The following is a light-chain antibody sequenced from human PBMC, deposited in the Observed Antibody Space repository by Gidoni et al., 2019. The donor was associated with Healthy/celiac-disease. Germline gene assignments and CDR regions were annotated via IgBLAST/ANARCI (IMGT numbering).Light chain of an antibody. V-gene: IGKV3-11*01. J-gene: IGKJ1*01. Sequence: EIVLTQSPATLSSSPGERATLSCRASQSVSSYLAWYQQKPGQAPRLLIYDASNRATGIPARFSGSESGTDFTLTISSLEPEDFAVYYCQQRSNWWTFGQGTKVEIK. CDR2: DAS. CDR3: QQRSNWWT. CDR1: QSVSSY.